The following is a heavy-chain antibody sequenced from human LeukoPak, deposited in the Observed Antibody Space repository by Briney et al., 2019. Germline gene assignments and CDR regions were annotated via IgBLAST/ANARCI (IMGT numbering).Heavy chain of an antibody. J-gene: IGHJ3*02. CDR1: GFTFSSYA. CDR2: ISGSGGST. CDR3: ARDRGPYDSSGYYPYDAFDI. Sequence: PGGSLRLSCAASGFTFSSYAMSWVRQAPGKGLEWVSAISGSGGSTYYADSVKGRFTISRDNSKNTLYLQMNSLRAEDTALYYCARDRGPYDSSGYYPYDAFDIWGQGTMVTVSS. D-gene: IGHD3-22*01. V-gene: IGHV3-23*01.